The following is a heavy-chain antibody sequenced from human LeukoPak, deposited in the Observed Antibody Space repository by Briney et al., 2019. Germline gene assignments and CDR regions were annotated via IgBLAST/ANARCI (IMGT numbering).Heavy chain of an antibody. V-gene: IGHV3-23*01. Sequence: GGSLRLSCAASGFTVSSNYMSWVRQAPGKGLEWVSAISGSGGSTYYADSVKGRFTISRDNSKNTLYLQMNSLRAEDTAVYYCAKEGAVAGPYYFDYWGQGTLVTISS. D-gene: IGHD6-19*01. CDR3: AKEGAVAGPYYFDY. CDR1: GFTVSSNY. J-gene: IGHJ4*02. CDR2: ISGSGGST.